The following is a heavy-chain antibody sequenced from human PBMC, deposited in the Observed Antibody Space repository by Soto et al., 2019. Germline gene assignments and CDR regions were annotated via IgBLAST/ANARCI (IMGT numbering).Heavy chain of an antibody. CDR3: ERNENGYNPIDN. Sequence: GESLKISCKASGYTFTTYWIGWARLMPGKGLEWMGIIHPGYSDTRYTPSFQGQVTISADRSMTTAYLQWDSLTPSDTAMYYCERNENGYNPIDNWGQGTLVTVSS. D-gene: IGHD5-12*01. J-gene: IGHJ4*02. CDR2: IHPGYSDT. V-gene: IGHV5-51*01. CDR1: GYTFTTYW.